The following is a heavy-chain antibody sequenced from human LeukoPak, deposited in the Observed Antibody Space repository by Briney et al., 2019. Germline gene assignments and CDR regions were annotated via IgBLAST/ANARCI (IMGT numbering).Heavy chain of an antibody. J-gene: IGHJ4*02. CDR3: ARKTDHQTGGDY. D-gene: IGHD1-1*01. V-gene: IGHV3-23*01. Sequence: PGGSLRLSCAASGFTFSSYAMSWVRQAPGKGPEWVSSISGSGGSTSYADSVKGRFTISRDNSKNTLYLQMNSLRAEDTAVYYCARKTDHQTGGDYWGQGTLVTVSS. CDR1: GFTFSSYA. CDR2: ISGSGGST.